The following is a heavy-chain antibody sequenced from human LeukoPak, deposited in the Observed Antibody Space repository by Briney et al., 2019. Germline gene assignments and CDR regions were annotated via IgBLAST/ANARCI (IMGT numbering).Heavy chain of an antibody. V-gene: IGHV6-1*01. D-gene: IGHD6-13*01. CDR1: GDSVSNNSAA. J-gene: IGHJ3*01. CDR2: TYHRSKWYD. CDR3: ARDGYSSTWYVFDV. Sequence: SQTLSVTCAISGDSVSNNSAAWNWIRQSPSRGLEWLGRTYHRSKWYDDYAVSMTSRITINADTSKNQFSLHLNSVTPEDTAVYYCARDGYSSTWYVFDVWGQGTVVTVSS.